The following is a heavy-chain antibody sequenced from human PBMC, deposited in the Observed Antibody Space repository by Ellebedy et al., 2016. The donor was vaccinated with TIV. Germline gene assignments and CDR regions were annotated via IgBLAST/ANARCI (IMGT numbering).Heavy chain of an antibody. J-gene: IGHJ4*02. V-gene: IGHV1-46*01. CDR3: ARGLSSGITGTTSGY. CDR1: GYTFTSYY. CDR2: INPSGGST. Sequence: AASVKVSCKASGYTFTSYYMHWVRQAPGQGLEWMGIINPSGGSTSYAQKFQGRVTMTRDTSTSTVYMELSSLRSEDTAVYYCARGLSSGITGTTSGYWGQGTLVTVSS. D-gene: IGHD1-20*01.